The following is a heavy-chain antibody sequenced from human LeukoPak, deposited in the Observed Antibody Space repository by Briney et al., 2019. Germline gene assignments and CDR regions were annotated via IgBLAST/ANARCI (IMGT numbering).Heavy chain of an antibody. V-gene: IGHV4-30-2*01. J-gene: IGHJ6*03. Sequence: PSETLSLTCTVSGGSISSGGYYWSWIRQPPGKGLEWIGYIYQSGSTYYNPSLKSRVTISVDRSKNQFSLKLSSVTAADTAVYYCALIAAAGSSYYYYMDVWGKGTTVTVSS. CDR1: GGSISSGGYY. D-gene: IGHD6-13*01. CDR3: ALIAAAGSSYYYYMDV. CDR2: IYQSGST.